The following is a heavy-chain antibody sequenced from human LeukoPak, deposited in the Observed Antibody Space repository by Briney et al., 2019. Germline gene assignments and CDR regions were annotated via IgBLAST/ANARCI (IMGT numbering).Heavy chain of an antibody. D-gene: IGHD6-13*01. CDR3: ARGIPKRDYSSSWYPDAFDI. CDR1: GYSISSSNW. CDR2: IYYSGST. V-gene: IGHV4-28*03. J-gene: IGHJ3*02. Sequence: PSETLSLTCAVSGYSISSSNWWGWIRQPPGKGLEWIGYIYYSGSTYYNPSLKSRVTMSVDTSKNQFSLKLSSVTAADTAVYYCARGIPKRDYSSSWYPDAFDIWGQGTMVTVSS.